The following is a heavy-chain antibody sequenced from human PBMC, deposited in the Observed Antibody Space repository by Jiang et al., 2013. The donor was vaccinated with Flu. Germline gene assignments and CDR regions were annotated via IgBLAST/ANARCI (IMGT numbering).Heavy chain of an antibody. J-gene: IGHJ6*04. CDR1: GGSISSYY. CDR2: IYYSGST. CDR3: ARASGSSSWYSFGDYYYYGMDA. Sequence: ETLSLTCTVSGGSISSYYWSWIRQPPGKGLEWIGYIYYSGSTNYNPSLKSRVTISVDTSKNQFSLKLSSVTAADTAVYYCARASGSSSWYSFGDYYYYGMDAWGKGTTVTVSS. V-gene: IGHV4-59*01. D-gene: IGHD6-13*01.